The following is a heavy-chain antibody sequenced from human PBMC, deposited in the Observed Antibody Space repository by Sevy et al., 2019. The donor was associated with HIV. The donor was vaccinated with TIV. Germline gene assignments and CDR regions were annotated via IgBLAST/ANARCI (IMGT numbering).Heavy chain of an antibody. V-gene: IGHV4-34*01. J-gene: IGHJ4*02. Sequence: SETLSLTCAVYGGSFSGYYWSWIRQPPGKGLEWIGEINHSGSTKYNPSLKSRVTISVDTSKNQFSLKLSSVTAADTAVYYCARVYGSGSYYGYYFDYWCQGTLVTVSS. CDR3: ARVYGSGSYYGYYFDY. CDR1: GGSFSGYY. CDR2: INHSGST. D-gene: IGHD3-10*01.